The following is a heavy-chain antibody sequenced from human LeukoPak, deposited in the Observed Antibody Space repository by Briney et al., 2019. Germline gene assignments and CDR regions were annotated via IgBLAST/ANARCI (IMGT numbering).Heavy chain of an antibody. V-gene: IGHV3-33*01. Sequence: PGRSLRLSCAASGFTFSNYGMHWVRQAPGKGLEWVAIIWHDGNNKCYADSVKGRFTISRDNSKNTLYLQMNSLRAEDTAVYYCARDLSKGAYFDYWGQGTLVTVSS. CDR1: GFTFSNYG. CDR3: ARDLSKGAYFDY. D-gene: IGHD6-6*01. CDR2: IWHDGNNK. J-gene: IGHJ4*02.